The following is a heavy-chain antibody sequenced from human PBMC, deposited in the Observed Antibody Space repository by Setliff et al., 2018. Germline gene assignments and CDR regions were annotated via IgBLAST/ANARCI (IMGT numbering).Heavy chain of an antibody. J-gene: IGHJ3*02. Sequence: SVKVSCKASGGTFSSYAISWVRQAPGQGLEWMGGIIPIFGTANYAQKFQGRVTITADESTSTAYMELSSLRSEDTAVYYCARFDCSSTSCYAPDAFDSWGQGTMVTVSS. V-gene: IGHV1-69*13. CDR2: IIPIFGTA. CDR1: GGTFSSYA. CDR3: ARFDCSSTSCYAPDAFDS. D-gene: IGHD2-2*01.